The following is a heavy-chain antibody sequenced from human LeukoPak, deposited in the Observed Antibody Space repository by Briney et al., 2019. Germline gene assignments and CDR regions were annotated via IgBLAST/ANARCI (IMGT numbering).Heavy chain of an antibody. V-gene: IGHV3-21*01. D-gene: IGHD3-22*01. Sequence: GGSLRLSCAASGFTFSSYSMNWVRQAPGRGLEWVSSISTSSSYIYYADSVKGRFTISRDNAKNSLYLQMNSLRAEDTAVYYCARDYYEILGFDYWGQGTLVTVSS. CDR2: ISTSSSYI. CDR1: GFTFSSYS. CDR3: ARDYYEILGFDY. J-gene: IGHJ4*02.